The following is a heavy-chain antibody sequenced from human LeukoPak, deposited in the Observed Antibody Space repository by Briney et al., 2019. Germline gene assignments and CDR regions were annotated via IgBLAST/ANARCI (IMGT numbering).Heavy chain of an antibody. CDR3: ARSMSRYCSGGSCYFDY. Sequence: ASVTVSFTASGYTFTVYYMHWVRQAPGQGLEWMRWTNPNSGGTNYAQKFQGRVTMTRDTSISTAYMELSRLRSDDTAVYYCARSMSRYCSGGSCYFDYWGQGTLVTVSS. J-gene: IGHJ4*02. V-gene: IGHV1-2*02. CDR1: GYTFTVYY. CDR2: TNPNSGGT. D-gene: IGHD2-15*01.